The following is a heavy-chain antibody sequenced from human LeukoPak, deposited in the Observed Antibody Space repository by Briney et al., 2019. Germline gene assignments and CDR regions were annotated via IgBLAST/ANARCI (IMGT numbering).Heavy chain of an antibody. CDR3: AKGSDTAAGLH. D-gene: IGHD6-13*01. V-gene: IGHV4-34*01. CDR2: INHSGST. Sequence: SETLSLTCAVYGGSFRGLYWTRIRQPPGKGLEWIGEINHSGSTNYNPSLKSRVSISVDSSKNQFSLKVSSVTAADTAVYYCAKGSDTAAGLHWRRRTLVTVSS. CDR1: GGSFRGLY. J-gene: IGHJ4*02.